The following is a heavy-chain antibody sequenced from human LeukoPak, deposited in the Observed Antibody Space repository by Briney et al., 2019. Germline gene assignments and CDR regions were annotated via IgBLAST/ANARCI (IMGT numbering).Heavy chain of an antibody. J-gene: IGHJ5*02. Sequence: TGRSLRLSCAASGFTFSSYAMHWVRQAPGKGLEWVAVISYDGSNKYYADSVKGRFTISRDNSKNTLYLQMNSLRAEDTAVYYCASRGSIAARPVNWFDPWGQGTLVTVSS. CDR2: ISYDGSNK. CDR3: ASRGSIAARPVNWFDP. CDR1: GFTFSSYA. D-gene: IGHD6-6*01. V-gene: IGHV3-30*04.